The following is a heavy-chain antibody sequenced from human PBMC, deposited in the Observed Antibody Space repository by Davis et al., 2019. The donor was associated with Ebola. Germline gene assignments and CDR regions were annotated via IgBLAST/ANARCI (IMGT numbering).Heavy chain of an antibody. Sequence: PGGSLRLSCAASGFTFSSYGMHWVRQAPGKGLEWVAVISYDGSNKYYADSVKGRFTISRDNSKNTLYLQMNSLRAEDTAVYYCARVRVGATKNYYYYYMDVWGKGTTVTVSS. J-gene: IGHJ6*03. V-gene: IGHV3-30*19. D-gene: IGHD1-26*01. CDR2: ISYDGSNK. CDR1: GFTFSSYG. CDR3: ARVRVGATKNYYYYYMDV.